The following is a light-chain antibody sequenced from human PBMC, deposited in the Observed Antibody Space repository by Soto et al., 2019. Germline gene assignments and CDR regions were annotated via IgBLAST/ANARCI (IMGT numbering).Light chain of an antibody. Sequence: SYELTQPPSVSVAPGQTARITCGGNRIGSKSVHWFQQKPGQAPVLVVHDDSDRPSGIPERFSGSNSGGTATLTISRVEAGDGADYYCQVWDSRDDHRVFGGGTKLTVL. J-gene: IGLJ2*01. V-gene: IGLV3-21*02. CDR2: DDS. CDR3: QVWDSRDDHRV. CDR1: RIGSKS.